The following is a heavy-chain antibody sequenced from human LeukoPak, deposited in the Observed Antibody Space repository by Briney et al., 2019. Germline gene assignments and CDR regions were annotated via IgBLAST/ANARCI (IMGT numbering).Heavy chain of an antibody. D-gene: IGHD5-24*01. CDR1: GFTFNNYA. CDR2: ISGSGGDT. V-gene: IGHV3-23*01. CDR3: AKGPKLGDGFHCDY. Sequence: GGSLRLSCAASGFTFNNYALSWVRQAPGKGLEWVSGISGSGGDTYYADSVKGRFTISRDISMNTLYLQMNSLRVEDTAVYYCAKGPKLGDGFHCDYWGQGALVTVSS. J-gene: IGHJ4*02.